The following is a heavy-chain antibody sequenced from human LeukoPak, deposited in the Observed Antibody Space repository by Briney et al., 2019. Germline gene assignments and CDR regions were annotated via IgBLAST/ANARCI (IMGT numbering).Heavy chain of an antibody. CDR3: ARDIVVVPAAPRWWFDP. D-gene: IGHD2-2*01. J-gene: IGHJ5*02. CDR1: GYTFTSYY. V-gene: IGHV1-46*01. Sequence: ASVKVSCKASGYTFTSYYMHWVRQAPGQGLEWMGIINPSGGSTSYAQKFQGRVTMTRDRSTSTVYMELSSLRSEDTAVYYCARDIVVVPAAPRWWFDPWGQGTLVTVSS. CDR2: INPSGGST.